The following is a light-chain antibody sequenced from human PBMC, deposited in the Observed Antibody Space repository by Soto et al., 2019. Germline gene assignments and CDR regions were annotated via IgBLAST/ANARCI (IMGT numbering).Light chain of an antibody. CDR2: AAS. CDR3: PQLNSYPIT. V-gene: IGKV1-9*01. CDR1: QGISSY. J-gene: IGKJ5*01. Sequence: IQFTLSPSSLSVSVEDRVTITCRASQGISSYLAWYQQKPGKAPKLLIYAASTLQSGVPSRFSGSGSGTDFTLTISSLQPEDFATYYCPQLNSYPITFCQGTRLEIK.